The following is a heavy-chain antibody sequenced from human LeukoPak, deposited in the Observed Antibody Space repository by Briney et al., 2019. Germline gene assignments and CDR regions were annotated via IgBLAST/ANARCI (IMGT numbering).Heavy chain of an antibody. V-gene: IGHV3-33*01. CDR2: ISYDGKNI. CDR3: ARTYSRESGYDFVFHY. Sequence: RGSLRLSCAASGFTFSSYGMHWVRQAPGKGLEWVAAISYDGKNIHYVDSVKGRFTISRDSSESTVYLQMNSLRAEDTAVYYCARTYSRESGYDFVFHYWGQGTLVTVSS. D-gene: IGHD5-12*01. J-gene: IGHJ4*02. CDR1: GFTFSSYG.